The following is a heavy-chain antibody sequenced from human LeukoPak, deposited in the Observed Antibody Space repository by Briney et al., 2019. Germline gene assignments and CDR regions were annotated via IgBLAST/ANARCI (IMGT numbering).Heavy chain of an antibody. J-gene: IGHJ4*02. V-gene: IGHV3-7*01. CDR3: ARERASGYCSGGGCYGYFDY. CDR1: RFPFSNYW. D-gene: IGHD2-15*01. Sequence: GGSLRLSCAASRFPFSNYWMSWVRQAPGKGLEGVANINQDGSEKFYVGSVKCRFTISRDNAKNSLYLQFNSLRAEDTAVYYCARERASGYCSGGGCYGYFDYWGQGTLVIVSS. CDR2: INQDGSEK.